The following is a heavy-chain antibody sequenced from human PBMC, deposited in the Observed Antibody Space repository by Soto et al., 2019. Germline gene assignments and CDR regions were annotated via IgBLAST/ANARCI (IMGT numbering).Heavy chain of an antibody. Sequence: PSETLSLTCTVSGGSISSYYWSWIRQPAGKGLEWIGRIYTSGSTNYNPSLKSRVTMSVDTSKNQFSLKLSSVTAADTAVYYCARGEGFSGGSCYSSWFDPWGQGTLVTVSS. CDR2: IYTSGST. J-gene: IGHJ5*02. V-gene: IGHV4-4*07. CDR3: ARGEGFSGGSCYSSWFDP. CDR1: GGSISSYY. D-gene: IGHD2-15*01.